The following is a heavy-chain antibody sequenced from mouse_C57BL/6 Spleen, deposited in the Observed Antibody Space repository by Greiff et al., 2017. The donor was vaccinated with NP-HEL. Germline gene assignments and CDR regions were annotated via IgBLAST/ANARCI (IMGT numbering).Heavy chain of an antibody. CDR2: ISSGSSTI. J-gene: IGHJ4*01. CDR3: ARSSPMDY. CDR1: GLTFSDYG. Sequence: EVQVVESGGGLVKPGGSLKLSCAASGLTFSDYGMHWVRQAPEKGLEWVAYISSGSSTIYYADTVKGRFTISRDNAKNTLFLQMTSLRSEDTAMYYCARSSPMDYWGQGTSVTVSS. V-gene: IGHV5-17*01. D-gene: IGHD1-3*01.